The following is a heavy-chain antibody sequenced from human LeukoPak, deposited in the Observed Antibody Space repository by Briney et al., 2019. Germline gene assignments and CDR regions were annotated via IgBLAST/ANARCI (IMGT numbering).Heavy chain of an antibody. V-gene: IGHV4-39*07. Sequence: SETLSLACTVSGGSISSSSYYWGWIRQPPGKGLEWIVSIYYSGSTYYNPSLKSRVTISVDTSKNQFSLKLSSVTAADPAVYYCARFSRMNLGFDYWGQGTLVTVSS. J-gene: IGHJ4*02. CDR3: ARFSRMNLGFDY. CDR1: GGSISSSSYY. CDR2: IYYSGST. D-gene: IGHD3-3*02.